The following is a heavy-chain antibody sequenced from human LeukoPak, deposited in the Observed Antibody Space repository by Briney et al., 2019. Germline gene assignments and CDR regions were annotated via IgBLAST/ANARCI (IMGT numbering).Heavy chain of an antibody. Sequence: GGFLRLSCAASGFTFSSYAMHWVRQAPGKGLEWVAVISYDGSNKYYADSVKGRFTISRDNAKRSLYLQMDSLRAEDTAVYYCASGGVYSSGWYAYWGQGTLVTVSS. CDR2: ISYDGSNK. D-gene: IGHD6-13*01. CDR3: ASGGVYSSGWYAY. J-gene: IGHJ4*02. CDR1: GFTFSSYA. V-gene: IGHV3-30-3*01.